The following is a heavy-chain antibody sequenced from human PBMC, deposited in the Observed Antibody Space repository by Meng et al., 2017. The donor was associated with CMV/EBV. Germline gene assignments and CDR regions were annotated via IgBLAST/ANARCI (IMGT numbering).Heavy chain of an antibody. D-gene: IGHD2-2*01. CDR2: IYSGGSST. Sequence: GESLKISCAASGFTFSSYAMSWVRQAPGKGLEWVSVIYSGGSSTYYADSVKGRFTISRDNSKNTLYLQMNSLRAEDTAVYYCAYQRRTYYYYGMDVWGQGTTDTVSS. CDR1: GFTFSSYA. V-gene: IGHV3-23*03. J-gene: IGHJ6*02. CDR3: AYQRRTYYYYGMDV.